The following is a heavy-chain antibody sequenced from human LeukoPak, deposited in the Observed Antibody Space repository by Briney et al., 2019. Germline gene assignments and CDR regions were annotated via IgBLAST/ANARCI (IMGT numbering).Heavy chain of an antibody. V-gene: IGHV3-23*01. D-gene: IGHD1-1*01. CDR1: GFTFSSYA. CDR3: AKLRYTQYYGMDV. J-gene: IGHJ6*02. CDR2: ISGSGGST. Sequence: PGGSLRLSCAASGFTFSSYAMSWVRQAPGKGLEWVTGISGSGGSTYYADSVKGRFTISRDNSKNTLYLQINSLRAEDTAVYYCAKLRYTQYYGMDVWGQGTTVTVSS.